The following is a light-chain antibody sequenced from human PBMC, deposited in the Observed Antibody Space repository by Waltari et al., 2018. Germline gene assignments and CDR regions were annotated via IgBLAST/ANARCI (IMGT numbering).Light chain of an antibody. V-gene: IGLV2-8*01. J-gene: IGLJ1*01. CDR3: NSYAGSNNFPFV. CDR2: DVS. Sequence: LTQPPSASGSPGQSVTISCTGTSSDVGGYNYVSWYQQHPGKAPKLMIYDVSKRPSGVPDRFSGSQSGNTASLTVSGLQAEDEADYYCNSYAGSNNFPFVFGTGTKVTVL. CDR1: SSDVGGYNY.